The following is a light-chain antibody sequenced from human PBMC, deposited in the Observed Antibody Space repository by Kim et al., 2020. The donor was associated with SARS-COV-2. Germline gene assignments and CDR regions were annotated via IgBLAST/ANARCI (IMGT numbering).Light chain of an antibody. CDR3: QQSNNWPPLT. V-gene: IGKV3-15*01. CDR2: DAT. Sequence: SPGERATLSCRSSQTINNRLVWYQRKPGQAPRLLIYDATTRATGIPARFIGSGSETDFTLTINGLQSEDFAVYYGQQSNNWPPLTFGQGTKVDIK. J-gene: IGKJ1*01. CDR1: QTINNR.